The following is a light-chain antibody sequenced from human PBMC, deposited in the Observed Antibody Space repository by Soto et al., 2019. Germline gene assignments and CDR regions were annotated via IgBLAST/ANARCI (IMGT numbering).Light chain of an antibody. V-gene: IGLV2-14*01. J-gene: IGLJ2*01. CDR3: SSYTSSTSVA. Sequence: QSALTQPASVSGSPGQSITISCTGTSSDVGGYNYVSWYQQHPGKAPKLIIYAVSNWPSGVSHRFSGSKSGNTASLAISGLQAEDEAEYYCSSYTSSTSVAFGGGTKLTVL. CDR2: AVS. CDR1: SSDVGGYNY.